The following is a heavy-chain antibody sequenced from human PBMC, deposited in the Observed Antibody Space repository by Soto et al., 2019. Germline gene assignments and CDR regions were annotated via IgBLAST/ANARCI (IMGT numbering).Heavy chain of an antibody. V-gene: IGHV3-23*01. Sequence: AGGSLRLSCAASGFTFSSYAMSWVRQAPGKGLEWVSAISGSGDSTYYADSVKGRFTISRDNSKNTLYLQMNSLRAEDTAVYYCARLSGSDAPSYFDYWGQGTLVNVSS. J-gene: IGHJ4*02. CDR1: GFTFSSYA. CDR3: ARLSGSDAPSYFDY. CDR2: ISGSGDST. D-gene: IGHD1-20*01.